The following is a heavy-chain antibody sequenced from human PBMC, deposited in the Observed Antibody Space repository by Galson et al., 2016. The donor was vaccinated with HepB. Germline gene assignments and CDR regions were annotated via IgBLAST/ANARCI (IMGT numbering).Heavy chain of an antibody. Sequence: TLSLTCSVSGDSINNGSHYWSWVRRPAGKGLEWVGRVYRSGTTSYNPSLKSRVTISIDTTKNQFPLKLTSVTPANTAVYFCARDDGLYRSDIGSCRGMDVWGKGTTVVVSS. CDR3: ARDDGLYRSDIGSCRGMDV. V-gene: IGHV4-61*02. CDR1: GDSINNGSHY. D-gene: IGHD2-15*01. CDR2: VYRSGTT. J-gene: IGHJ6*04.